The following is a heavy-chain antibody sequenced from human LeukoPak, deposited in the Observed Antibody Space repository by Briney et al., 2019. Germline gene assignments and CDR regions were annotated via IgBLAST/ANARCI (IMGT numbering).Heavy chain of an antibody. Sequence: ASVKVSCKASGYTFTSYGISWVRQAPGQGLEWMRWISAYNGNTNYAQKLQGRVTMTTDTSTSTAYMELRSLRSDDTAVYYCARAMRIAAASNYYYGMDVWGQGTTVTVSS. CDR3: ARAMRIAAASNYYYGMDV. D-gene: IGHD6-13*01. J-gene: IGHJ6*02. CDR2: ISAYNGNT. CDR1: GYTFTSYG. V-gene: IGHV1-18*01.